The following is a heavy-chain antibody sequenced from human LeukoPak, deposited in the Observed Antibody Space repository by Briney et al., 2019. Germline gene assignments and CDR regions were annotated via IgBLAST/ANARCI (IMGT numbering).Heavy chain of an antibody. CDR3: ARDYYDSSGYDAFDI. J-gene: IGHJ3*02. CDR1: GFTFNTYA. D-gene: IGHD3-22*01. Sequence: GGSLRLSCAASGFTFNTYAMSWVRQAPWERLQWVSGISDSGGNTYYADSVRGRFTISRDNSKNTLYLQMNSLRAEDTAVYYCARDYYDSSGYDAFDIWGQGTMVTVSS. V-gene: IGHV3-23*01. CDR2: ISDSGGNT.